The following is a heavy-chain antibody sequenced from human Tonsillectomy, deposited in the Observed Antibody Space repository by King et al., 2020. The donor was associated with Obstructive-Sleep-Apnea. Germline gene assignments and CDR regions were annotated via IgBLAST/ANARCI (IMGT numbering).Heavy chain of an antibody. CDR1: GFTFSNYY. Sequence: VQLVESGGGLVQPGGSLRRSCSASGFTFSNYYMHWVRQAPGKGLEWVAAIETAGVRYYPDAVKSRVTTSRENAKNSVYLQMNTLSAGDTALYYCVRFGLGGLGVGWYFDLWGRGTLVTVSS. D-gene: IGHD3-16*01. V-gene: IGHV3-13*04. J-gene: IGHJ2*01. CDR2: IETAGVR. CDR3: VRFGLGGLGVGWYFDL.